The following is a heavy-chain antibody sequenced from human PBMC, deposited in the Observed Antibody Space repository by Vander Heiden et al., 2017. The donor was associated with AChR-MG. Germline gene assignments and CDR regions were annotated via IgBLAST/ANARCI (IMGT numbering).Heavy chain of an antibody. CDR1: GFTFSYYG. J-gene: IGHJ4*02. CDR2: IRYDGGNK. Sequence: QMQLVESGGGVVHPGGSLSLSCAASGFTFSYYGMHWVRQAPGKGLEWVAFIRYDGGNKLYSDSVQGRFTVSRDNSKNTLFLQMNSLTTEDTAVYYCAKAQRTTDYFDSWGQGTLVTVSS. V-gene: IGHV3-30*02. CDR3: AKAQRTTDYFDS. D-gene: IGHD4-17*01.